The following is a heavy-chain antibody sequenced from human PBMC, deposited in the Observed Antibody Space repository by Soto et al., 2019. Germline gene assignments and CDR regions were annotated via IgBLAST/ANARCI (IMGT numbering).Heavy chain of an antibody. CDR2: ISAAGNP. J-gene: IGHJ6*02. CDR1: GFTFRNYD. Sequence: EVQLVESGGGLVQPGGSLRLSCAASGFTFRNYDMHWVRQGTGKGLEWVSGISAAGNPDYADSVEGRFTISRENAQNSFFLQMNSLRVGDTAVYYCARTDGDFYGLDVWGQGTTVIVSS. V-gene: IGHV3-13*05. CDR3: ARTDGDFYGLDV.